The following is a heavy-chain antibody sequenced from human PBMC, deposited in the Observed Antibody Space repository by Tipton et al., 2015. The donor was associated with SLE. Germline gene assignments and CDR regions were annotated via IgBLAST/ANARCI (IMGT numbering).Heavy chain of an antibody. Sequence: TLSLTCTVSGGSISSSSYYWGWIRQPPGKGLEWIGEINHSGSTNYNPSLKSRVTISVDTSKNQFSLKLSSVTAADTAVYYCARGGVVVIDAFDIWGQGTMVTVSS. J-gene: IGHJ3*02. CDR1: GGSISSSSYY. CDR2: INHSGST. D-gene: IGHD2-21*01. CDR3: ARGGVVVIDAFDI. V-gene: IGHV4-39*07.